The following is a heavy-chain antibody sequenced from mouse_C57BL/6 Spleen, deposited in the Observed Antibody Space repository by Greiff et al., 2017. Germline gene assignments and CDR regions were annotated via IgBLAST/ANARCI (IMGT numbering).Heavy chain of an antibody. CDR3: VRHGLGRYCDV. Sequence: EVQLQESGGGLVQPKGSLKLSCAASGFSFNTYAMNWVRQAPGKGLEWVARIRSKSNNYATYYADSVKDRFTISRDDSESMLYLQMNNLKTEDTAMYYCVRHGLGRYCDVWGTGTTVTVSS. CDR1: GFSFNTYA. V-gene: IGHV10-1*01. D-gene: IGHD4-1*01. CDR2: IRSKSNNYAT. J-gene: IGHJ1*03.